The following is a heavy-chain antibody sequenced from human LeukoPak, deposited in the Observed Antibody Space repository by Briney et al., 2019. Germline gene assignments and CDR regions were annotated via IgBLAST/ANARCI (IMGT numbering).Heavy chain of an antibody. V-gene: IGHV4-4*07. D-gene: IGHD2-2*01. CDR1: GGSISSYY. CDR3: VGYCSSTSCSSGDY. CDR2: IYTSGST. J-gene: IGHJ4*02. Sequence: PSETLSLTCTVSGGSISSYYWSWIRQPAGKGLEWIGRIYTSGSTNYNPSPKSRVTMSVDTSKNQFSLKLSSVTAADTAVYYCVGYCSSTSCSSGDYWGQGTLVTVSS.